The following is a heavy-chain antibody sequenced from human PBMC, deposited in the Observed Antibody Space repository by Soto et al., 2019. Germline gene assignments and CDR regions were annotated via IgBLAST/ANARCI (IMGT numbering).Heavy chain of an antibody. CDR2: MNPNSGNT. CDR3: ARGRYSNYVGKEIYYYYYGMDV. J-gene: IGHJ6*02. V-gene: IGHV1-8*01. CDR1: GYTFTSYD. Sequence: GASVKVSCKASGYTFTSYDINWVRQATGQGLEWMGWMNPNSGNTGYAQKFQGRVTMTRNTSISTAYMELSSLRSEDTAVYYCARGRYSNYVGKEIYYYYYGMDVWGQGTTVTVSS. D-gene: IGHD4-4*01.